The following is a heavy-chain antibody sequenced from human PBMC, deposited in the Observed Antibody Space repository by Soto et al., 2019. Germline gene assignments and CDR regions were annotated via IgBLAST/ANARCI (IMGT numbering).Heavy chain of an antibody. V-gene: IGHV5-51*01. CDR3: ARQGLYYYYGMDV. Sequence: PGESLKISCKGSGYSFTSYWIGWVRQMPGKGLEWMGIIYPGDSDTRYSPSFQGQVTISADKPISTAYLQWSSLKASDTAMYYCARQGLYYYYGMDVWGQGTTVTVSS. CDR1: GYSFTSYW. D-gene: IGHD3-22*01. J-gene: IGHJ6*02. CDR2: IYPGDSDT.